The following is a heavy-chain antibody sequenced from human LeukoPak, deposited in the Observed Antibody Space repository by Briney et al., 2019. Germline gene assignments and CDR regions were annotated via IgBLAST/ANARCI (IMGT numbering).Heavy chain of an antibody. CDR2: ISGSGGST. CDR3: AKEYSSSWYWSEYFQH. J-gene: IGHJ1*01. D-gene: IGHD6-13*01. Sequence: AGGSLRLSCAASGFTFDDYGMSWVRQAPGKGLEWVSAISGSGGSTYYADSVKGRFTISRDNSKNTLYLQMNSLRAEDTAVYYCAKEYSSSWYWSEYFQHWGQGTLVTVSS. V-gene: IGHV3-23*01. CDR1: GFTFDDYG.